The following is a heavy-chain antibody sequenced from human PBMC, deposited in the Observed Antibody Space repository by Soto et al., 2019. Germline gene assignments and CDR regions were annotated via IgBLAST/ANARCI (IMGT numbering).Heavy chain of an antibody. D-gene: IGHD3-3*01. CDR2: IYYSGST. V-gene: IGHV4-59*08. Sequence: SSETLSLTCTVSGGSISSYYWSWIRQPPGKGLEWIGYIYYSGSTNYNPSLKSRVTISVDTSKNQFSLKLSSVTAADTAVYYCARHQEGDFWSGYYSSFSLSPYYMDVWGKGTTVTVSS. CDR1: GGSISSYY. J-gene: IGHJ6*03. CDR3: ARHQEGDFWSGYYSSFSLSPYYMDV.